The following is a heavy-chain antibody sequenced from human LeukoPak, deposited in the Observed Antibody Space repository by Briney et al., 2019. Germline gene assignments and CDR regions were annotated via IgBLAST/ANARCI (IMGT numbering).Heavy chain of an antibody. J-gene: IGHJ4*02. CDR2: ISSSSTYI. CDR3: AKDRFPYYYGSGTQGPFDY. CDR1: GFTFSDYY. D-gene: IGHD3-10*01. V-gene: IGHV3-11*05. Sequence: GGSLRLSCAASGFTFSDYYMSWIRQAPGKGLEWVSSISSSSTYIYYADSVKGRFTISRDNAKNSLYLQMNSLRAEDTALYYCAKDRFPYYYGSGTQGPFDYWGQGTLVTVSS.